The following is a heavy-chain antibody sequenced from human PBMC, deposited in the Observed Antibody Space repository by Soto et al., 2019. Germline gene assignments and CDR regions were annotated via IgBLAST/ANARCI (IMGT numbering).Heavy chain of an antibody. D-gene: IGHD2-2*02. J-gene: IGHJ4*02. Sequence: PGGSLRLSCAASGFTFSSYEMNWVRQAPGKGLEWVSYISSSGSTIYYADSVKGRFTISRDNAKNSLYLQMNSLRAEDTAVYYCARDGRGYCSSTSCYSYFDYWGQGTLVTVSS. CDR3: ARDGRGYCSSTSCYSYFDY. CDR1: GFTFSSYE. CDR2: ISSSGSTI. V-gene: IGHV3-48*03.